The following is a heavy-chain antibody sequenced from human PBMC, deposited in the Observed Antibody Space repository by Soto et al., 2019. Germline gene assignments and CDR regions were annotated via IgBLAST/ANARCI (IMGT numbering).Heavy chain of an antibody. CDR2: TNTYNGNT. CDR3: ARGITPDYFDS. V-gene: IGHV1-18*01. CDR1: GYTFTNYG. Sequence: QVQLVQSGAEVKKPGASVKVSCEASGYTFTNYGISWVRQAPGQGLEWMGWTNTYNGNTNYAQKLQGRVTMTIDTSTSTAYMDLRSLRSDDTAMYYCARGITPDYFDSWGQGTLVTVSS. J-gene: IGHJ4*02. D-gene: IGHD3-16*01.